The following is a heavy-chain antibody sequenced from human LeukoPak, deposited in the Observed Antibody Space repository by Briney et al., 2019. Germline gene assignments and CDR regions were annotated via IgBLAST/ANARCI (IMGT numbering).Heavy chain of an antibody. CDR2: ISYDGSDK. D-gene: IGHD3-10*01. J-gene: IGHJ6*02. V-gene: IGHV3-30*18. CDR3: AKESRGSMDV. CDR1: GFTFSTSG. Sequence: GGSLRLSCAASGFTFSTSGMHWVRQAPGKGLEWVADISYDGSDKYYADSVKGRFTISRDDSKNTLYLQMNSLRAEDTAVYYCAKESRGSMDVWGQGTTVTVSS.